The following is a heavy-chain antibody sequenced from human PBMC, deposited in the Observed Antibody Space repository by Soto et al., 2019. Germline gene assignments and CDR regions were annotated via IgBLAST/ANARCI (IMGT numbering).Heavy chain of an antibody. CDR3: AFHSSSGFDY. D-gene: IGHD3-22*01. Sequence: EAQLVESGGDLVQPGGSLRLSCAASGFNVSSNYMSWVRQAPGKGLEWVSVIYTGGSTYYADFVKGRFTISRDNSKNMLYFQMNSLRAEDTAVYYCAFHSSSGFDYWGQGTLVTVSS. V-gene: IGHV3-66*01. J-gene: IGHJ4*02. CDR2: IYTGGST. CDR1: GFNVSSNY.